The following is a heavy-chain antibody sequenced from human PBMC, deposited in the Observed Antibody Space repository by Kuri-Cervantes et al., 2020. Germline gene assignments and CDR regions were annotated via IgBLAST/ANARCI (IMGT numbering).Heavy chain of an antibody. CDR1: GYTFPSYG. J-gene: IGHJ4*02. CDR2: ISAYNGNT. D-gene: IGHD3-16*02. CDR3: ARAGCYYDYVWGSYRLTYFDY. V-gene: IGHV1-18*01. Sequence: ASVKVSCKASGYTFPSYGISWVRQAPGQGLGWMGWISAYNGNTNYAQKLQGRVTMTTDTSTSTAYMELRSLRSDDPAVYYCARAGCYYDYVWGSYRLTYFDYWGQGTLVTVSS.